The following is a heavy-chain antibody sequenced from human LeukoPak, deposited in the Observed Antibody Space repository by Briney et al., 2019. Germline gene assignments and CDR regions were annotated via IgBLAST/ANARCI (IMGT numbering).Heavy chain of an antibody. CDR3: AKGRYAGSGSYLNSHDD. CDR1: GFTFSNYV. V-gene: IGHV3-23*01. CDR2: ISGNGDRT. Sequence: PGGSLTLSCTASGFTFSNYVMSWVRQAPRKGLEWVSIISGNGDRTYYENSVKGRFTVSRDNSRNTLFLQMYNMGVEDTAVYSCAKGRYAGSGSYLNSHDDWGQGTLATVSS. D-gene: IGHD3-10*01. J-gene: IGHJ4*02.